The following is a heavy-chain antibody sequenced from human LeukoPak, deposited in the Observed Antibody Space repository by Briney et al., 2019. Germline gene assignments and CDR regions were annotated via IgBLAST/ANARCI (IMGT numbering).Heavy chain of an antibody. D-gene: IGHD4-17*01. Sequence: GASVKVSCKASGYTFTSYDINWVRQATGQGLEWMGWMNPNSGNTGYAQKFQGRVTMTRNTSISTAYMELSSLRAEDTAVYYCAKDLYVPYGDYYGSLGYYYYGMDVWGQGTTVTVSS. V-gene: IGHV1-8*01. J-gene: IGHJ6*02. CDR2: MNPNSGNT. CDR1: GYTFTSYD. CDR3: AKDLYVPYGDYYGSLGYYYYGMDV.